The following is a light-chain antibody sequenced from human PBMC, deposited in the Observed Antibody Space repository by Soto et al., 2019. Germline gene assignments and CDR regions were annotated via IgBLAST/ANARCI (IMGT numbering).Light chain of an antibody. V-gene: IGKV1-5*03. CDR2: KAS. CDR1: QSVSAW. Sequence: DIQMTQSPSTLSASVGDRVTITCRASQSVSAWLAWYQQKPGKAPKLLIYKASTVQSGVPPRFSGSGSGTEFTLTISSLQPDDFATYYCQHFNVYPLTFGGGTKVEIK. J-gene: IGKJ4*01. CDR3: QHFNVYPLT.